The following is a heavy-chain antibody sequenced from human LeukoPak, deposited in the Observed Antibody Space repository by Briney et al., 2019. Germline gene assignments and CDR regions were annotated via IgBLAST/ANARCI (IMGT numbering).Heavy chain of an antibody. V-gene: IGHV3-23*01. CDR2: FSGSGGST. CDR3: ARSGLSRFDY. CDR1: GFHFSTHG. D-gene: IGHD4/OR15-4a*01. J-gene: IGHJ4*02. Sequence: GGSLRLSCAASGFHFSTHGMNWVRQAPGKGLEWVSAFSGSGGSTYYADSVKGRFTISRDNSKNTLYLQMNSLRAEDTAVYYCARSGLSRFDYWGQGTLVTVSS.